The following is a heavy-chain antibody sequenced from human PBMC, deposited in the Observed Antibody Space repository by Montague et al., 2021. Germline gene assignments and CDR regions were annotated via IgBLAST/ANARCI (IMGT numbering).Heavy chain of an antibody. D-gene: IGHD1-26*01. CDR1: GDSISSKYF. V-gene: IGHV4-4*02. CDR3: AVGSESAWELLHH. Sequence: SETLSLTCTVSGDSISSKYFWSWVRQPLGKGLEWIGEIYHGPTSYSPSLKGRLTVSMDTSKNQFSLKLSSVTAADTAIYYCAVGSESAWELLHHWGQGILVTVSS. CDR2: IYHGPT. J-gene: IGHJ5*02.